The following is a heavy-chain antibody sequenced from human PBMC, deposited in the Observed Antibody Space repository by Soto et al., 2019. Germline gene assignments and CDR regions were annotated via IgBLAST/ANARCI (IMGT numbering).Heavy chain of an antibody. CDR1: GGSISSGDYY. CDR2: IYYSGST. Sequence: QVQLQESGPGLVKPSQTLSLTCTVSGGSISSGDYYWSWIRQPPGKGLEWIGYIYYSGSTYYNPSLKSRVTISVDTSKNQFSLKLSSVTAADTAVYYCARDRRVGYVRSDWFDPWGQGTLVTVSS. CDR3: ARDRRVGYVRSDWFDP. J-gene: IGHJ5*02. D-gene: IGHD4-17*01. V-gene: IGHV4-30-4*01.